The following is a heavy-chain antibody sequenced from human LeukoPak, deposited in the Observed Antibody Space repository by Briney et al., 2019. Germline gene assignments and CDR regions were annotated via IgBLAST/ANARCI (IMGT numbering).Heavy chain of an antibody. CDR3: ARDKGGNGYFDY. J-gene: IGHJ4*02. Sequence: PGGSLRLSCAASGFTFSIHGMSWVRQAPGKGLEWVSSISSSSSYIYYADSVKGRFTISRDNAKNSLYLQMNSLRAEDTAVYYCARDKGGNGYFDYWGQGTLVTVSS. V-gene: IGHV3-21*01. CDR2: ISSSSSYI. D-gene: IGHD4-23*01. CDR1: GFTFSIHG.